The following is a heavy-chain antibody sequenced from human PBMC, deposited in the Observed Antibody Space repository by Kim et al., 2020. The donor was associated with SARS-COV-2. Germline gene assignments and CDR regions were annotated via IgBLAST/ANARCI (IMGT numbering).Heavy chain of an antibody. J-gene: IGHJ3*02. D-gene: IGHD1-26*01. Sequence: KGRFTISRDNSKNTRYRQMNSLRAEDTAVYYCAKARRWEVLDGGESACDIWGQGTMVTVSS. CDR3: AKARRWEVLDGGESACDI. V-gene: IGHV3-23*01.